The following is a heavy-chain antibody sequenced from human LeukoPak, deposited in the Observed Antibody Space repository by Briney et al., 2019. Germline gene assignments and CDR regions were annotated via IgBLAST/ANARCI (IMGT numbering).Heavy chain of an antibody. D-gene: IGHD5-18*01. CDR3: AKDSYGYGYFDY. CDR2: ISYDGSNK. V-gene: IGHV3-30*18. J-gene: IGHJ4*02. CDR1: GFTFSSYG. Sequence: PGGSLRLSCAASGFTFSSYGMHWVRQAPGKGLEWVAVISYDGSNKYYADSVKGRFTISRDNSKNTLYLQMNSLRAEDTAVYYCAKDSYGYGYFDYWGQGTLVTVSS.